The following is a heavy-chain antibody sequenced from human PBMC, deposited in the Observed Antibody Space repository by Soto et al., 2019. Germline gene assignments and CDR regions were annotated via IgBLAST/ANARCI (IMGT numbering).Heavy chain of an antibody. J-gene: IGHJ4*02. CDR3: ARGGQYRYFDY. CDR2: ISPYNGDT. Sequence: QVQLVQSGAEVKKPGASVKVSCTTSGYTFTLFGITWVRQAPGQGLEWMGWISPYNGDTKYAEKLEGRVTLTTDTSKDTAYMELTSLTSDDTAEYYCARGGQYRYFDYWGQGTLVTVSS. D-gene: IGHD2-2*02. V-gene: IGHV1-18*01. CDR1: GYTFTLFG.